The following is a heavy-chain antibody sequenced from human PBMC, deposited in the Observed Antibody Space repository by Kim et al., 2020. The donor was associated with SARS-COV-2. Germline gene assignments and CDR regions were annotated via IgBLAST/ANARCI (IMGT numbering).Heavy chain of an antibody. J-gene: IGHJ4*02. D-gene: IGHD3-16*02. CDR3: ARDTSWRLDY. V-gene: IGHV3-33*01. Sequence: NKYYADSWKGRFTISRDNSKNTLYLQMNSLRAEDTAVYYCARDTSWRLDYWGQGTLVTVSS. CDR2: NK.